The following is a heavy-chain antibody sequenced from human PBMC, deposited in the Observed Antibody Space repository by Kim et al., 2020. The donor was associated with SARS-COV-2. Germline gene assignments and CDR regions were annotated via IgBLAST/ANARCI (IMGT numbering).Heavy chain of an antibody. J-gene: IGHJ4*02. CDR3: ARWGLLSGDRITYYFDY. Sequence: SETLSLTCTVSGGSISSYYWSWIRQPPGKGLEWIGYIYYSGSTNYNPSLKSRVTISVDTSKNQFSLKLSSVTAADTAVYYCARWGLLSGDRITYYFDYWGQGTLVTVSS. CDR2: IYYSGST. D-gene: IGHD2-2*01. V-gene: IGHV4-59*01. CDR1: GGSISSYY.